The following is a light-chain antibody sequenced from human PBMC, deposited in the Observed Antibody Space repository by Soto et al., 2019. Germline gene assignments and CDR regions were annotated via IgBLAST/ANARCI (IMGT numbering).Light chain of an antibody. CDR1: SSNIGAGYD. V-gene: IGLV1-40*01. J-gene: IGLJ2*01. Sequence: QSVLTQPPSVSGAPGQRVTISCTGSSSNIGAGYDVHWYQQLPGTTPKLLIYGNSNRPSGVPDRFAGSKSGTSASLAITGLQAEDEADYYCQYYDSSLSRWAVGGGTKLAVL. CDR3: QYYDSSLSRWA. CDR2: GNS.